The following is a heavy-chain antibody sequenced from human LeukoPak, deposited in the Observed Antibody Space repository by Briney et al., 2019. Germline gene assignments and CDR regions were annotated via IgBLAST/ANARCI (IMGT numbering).Heavy chain of an antibody. CDR3: ARGSSGLGS. CDR1: GYTFTSYG. Sequence: GASVKVSCKASGYTFTSYGISWVRQAPGQRLEWMGWINAGNGNTKYSQEFQGRVTITRDTSASIAYMELSSLRSEDMAVYYCARGSSGLGSWGQGTLVTVSS. V-gene: IGHV1-3*03. J-gene: IGHJ5*02. D-gene: IGHD6-19*01. CDR2: INAGNGNT.